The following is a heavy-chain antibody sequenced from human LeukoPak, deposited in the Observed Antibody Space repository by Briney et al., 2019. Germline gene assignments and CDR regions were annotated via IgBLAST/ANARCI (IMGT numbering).Heavy chain of an antibody. J-gene: IGHJ4*02. Sequence: GGSLRHSCAASGFTFSSYATSWVRQAPGKGLEWVSTITDSGGATYYADSVQGRFTISRDNSKSTLCLQMNSLRAEDTAVYYCAKQLGYCSDGSCYFPYWGQGTLVTVSS. V-gene: IGHV3-23*01. CDR1: GFTFSSYA. CDR2: ITDSGGAT. D-gene: IGHD2-15*01. CDR3: AKQLGYCSDGSCYFPY.